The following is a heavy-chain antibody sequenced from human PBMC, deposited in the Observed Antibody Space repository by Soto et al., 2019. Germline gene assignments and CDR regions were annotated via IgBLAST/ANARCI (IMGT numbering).Heavy chain of an antibody. CDR1: GGSISSYY. Sequence: PSETLSLTCTVSGGSISSYYWSWIRQPPGKGLEWIGYIYYSGSTNYNPSLKSRVTISVDTSKNQFSLKLSSVTAADTAVYYCARRSSGWSSYDYWGQGTLVTVSS. V-gene: IGHV4-59*01. D-gene: IGHD6-19*01. CDR3: ARRSSGWSSYDY. J-gene: IGHJ4*02. CDR2: IYYSGST.